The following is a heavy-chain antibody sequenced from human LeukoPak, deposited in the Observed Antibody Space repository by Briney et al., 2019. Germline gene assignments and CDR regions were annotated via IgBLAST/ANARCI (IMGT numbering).Heavy chain of an antibody. J-gene: IGHJ4*02. CDR3: ARVTGYMIEDYFDY. Sequence: SETLSLTCTVPGGSISSYYWSWIRRPPGKGLEWIGYIYYSGSTNYNPSLKSRVTISVDTSKNQFSLKLRSVTAADTAVYYCARVTGYMIEDYFDYWGQGTLVTVSS. V-gene: IGHV4-59*01. CDR2: IYYSGST. CDR1: GGSISSYY. D-gene: IGHD3-22*01.